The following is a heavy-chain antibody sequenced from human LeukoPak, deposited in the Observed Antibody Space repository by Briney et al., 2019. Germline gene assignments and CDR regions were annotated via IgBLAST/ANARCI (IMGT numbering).Heavy chain of an antibody. D-gene: IGHD3-9*01. CDR3: ASCGYFDCLNWFDP. CDR2: ISAYNGNT. V-gene: IGHV1-18*01. CDR1: GYTFTSYG. Sequence: ASVKVSCKASGYTFTSYGISWVRQAPGQGLEWMGWISAYNGNTNYAQKLQGRVTMTTDTSTSTAYMEVRRLRSDDTAVYYCASCGYFDCLNWFDPWGQGTLVTVSS. J-gene: IGHJ5*02.